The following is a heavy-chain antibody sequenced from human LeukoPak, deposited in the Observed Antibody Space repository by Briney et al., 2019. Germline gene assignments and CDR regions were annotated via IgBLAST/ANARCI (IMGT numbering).Heavy chain of an antibody. CDR2: IYYSGST. CDR3: ASAQAADDAFDI. V-gene: IGHV4-59*01. Sequence: SETLSLTCTVSGGSISSYYWSWIRQRPGKGLEWIGYIYYSGSTNYNPSLKSRVTISVDTSKNQFSLKLSSVTAADTAVYYCASAQAADDAFDIWGQGTMATVSS. CDR1: GGSISSYY. J-gene: IGHJ3*02. D-gene: IGHD2-15*01.